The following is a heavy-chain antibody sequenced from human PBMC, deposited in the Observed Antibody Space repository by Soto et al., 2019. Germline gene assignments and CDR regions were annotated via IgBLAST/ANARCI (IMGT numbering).Heavy chain of an antibody. J-gene: IGHJ4*02. Sequence: PSETLSLTCAVSGGSISSSYWWSWVRQPPGKGLEWIGEIYHNGRTNYNPSPKSRVTMSVDKSKNQFSLKLNSVTAADTAVYYCARDGGHFDYWGQGTLVTVSS. CDR1: GGSISSSYW. CDR2: IYHNGRT. V-gene: IGHV4-4*02. CDR3: ARDGGHFDY.